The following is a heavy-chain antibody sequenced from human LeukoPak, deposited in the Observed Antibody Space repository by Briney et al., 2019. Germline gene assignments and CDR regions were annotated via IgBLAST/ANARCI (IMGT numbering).Heavy chain of an antibody. CDR1: GFTVSSNY. D-gene: IGHD2-21*02. V-gene: IGHV3-53*01. Sequence: GGSLRLSCAASGFTVSSNYMSWVRQAPGKWLEWVSVLYSGGNTYYADFVRGRFTISRDNSKNTLFLQMNSLRAEDTAVFYCERGRLDGFDLWGQGTMVTVSS. J-gene: IGHJ3*01. CDR3: ERGRLDGFDL. CDR2: LYSGGNT.